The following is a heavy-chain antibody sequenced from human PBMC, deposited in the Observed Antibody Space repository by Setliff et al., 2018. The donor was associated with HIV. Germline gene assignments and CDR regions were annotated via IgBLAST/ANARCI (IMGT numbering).Heavy chain of an antibody. CDR1: GGSITRTPYY. Sequence: SETLSLTCTVSGGSITRTPYYWGWIRQPPGKGLEWIGSIHHSGTAYDNPSLKSRVTISVDPSKNQILLRLSSVTAADTAVYYCARLSGGMVPNYWGQGTLVTVAS. CDR2: IHHSGTA. J-gene: IGHJ4*02. CDR3: ARLSGGMVPNY. V-gene: IGHV4-39*01. D-gene: IGHD3-10*01.